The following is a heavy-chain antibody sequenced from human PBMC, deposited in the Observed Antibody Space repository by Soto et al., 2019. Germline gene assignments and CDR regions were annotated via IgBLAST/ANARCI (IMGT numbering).Heavy chain of an antibody. CDR2: ISSSSSTI. V-gene: IGHV3-48*01. D-gene: IGHD3-16*01. J-gene: IGHJ6*02. CDR1: AFAFSSYN. Sequence: PGGSLRLSCAASAFAFSSYNMNWVRQAPGKGLEWVSYISSSSSTIYYADCVKGRFTISRDNAKNSLYLQMNSLRPEDTALYYCAKARLWGGDGYNSYYYNAMDVWGQGTTVTVSS. CDR3: AKARLWGGDGYNSYYYNAMDV.